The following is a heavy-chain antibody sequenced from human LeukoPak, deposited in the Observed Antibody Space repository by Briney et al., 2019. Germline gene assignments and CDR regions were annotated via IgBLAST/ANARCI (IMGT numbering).Heavy chain of an antibody. CDR1: GFAFSTYN. CDR3: AKGISGYSSYFDY. V-gene: IGHV3-21*04. Sequence: GGSLRLSCAASGFAFSTYNMNWVRQAPGKGLEWVSSITSSSSYIYYADSLKGRFTISRDNAKNSLYLQMNSLRAEDTAVYYCAKGISGYSSYFDYWGQGTLVTVSS. CDR2: ITSSSSYI. D-gene: IGHD3-22*01. J-gene: IGHJ4*02.